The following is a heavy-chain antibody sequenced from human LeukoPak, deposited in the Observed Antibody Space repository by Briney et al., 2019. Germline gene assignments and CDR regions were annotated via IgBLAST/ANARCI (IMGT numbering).Heavy chain of an antibody. J-gene: IGHJ4*02. Sequence: GGSLRLSCAASGFTFDDYAMPWVRQAPGKGLEWVAYIKEDAGDTYYVDSMKGRFTISRDKAKNSLYLQMNSLRAEDTAVYYCERALIAVAGTKELYFDYCGQGTLITVAS. D-gene: IGHD6-19*01. CDR3: ERALIAVAGTKELYFDY. CDR2: IKEDAGDT. CDR1: GFTFDDYA. V-gene: IGHV3-7*01.